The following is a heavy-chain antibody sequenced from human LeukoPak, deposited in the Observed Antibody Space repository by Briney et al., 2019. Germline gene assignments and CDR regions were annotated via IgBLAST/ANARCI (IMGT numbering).Heavy chain of an antibody. CDR2: INLKSGGT. J-gene: IGHJ4*02. CDR1: EYTFTGYY. V-gene: IGHV1-2*02. Sequence: ASVKVSCKASEYTFTGYYIHWVRQAPGQGLEWMGWINLKSGGTNYAQKFQGRVTMTRDTSITTAYMELSSLISDDTAVYYCARDISMVRGANVFDYWGQGTLVTVSS. D-gene: IGHD3-10*01. CDR3: ARDISMVRGANVFDY.